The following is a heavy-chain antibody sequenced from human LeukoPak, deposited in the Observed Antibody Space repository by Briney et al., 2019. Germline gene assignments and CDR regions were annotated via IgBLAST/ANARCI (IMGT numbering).Heavy chain of an antibody. V-gene: IGHV4-39*01. CDR3: ARHSSMRSPITP. CDR1: GGSISSSSYY. CDR2: IYYSGST. J-gene: IGHJ5*02. D-gene: IGHD3-22*01. Sequence: SETLSLTCTVSGGSISSSSYYWGWIRQPPGKGLEWIGSIYYSGSTYYNPSLKSRVIISVDTSKNQFSLKLSSETAADTAVYYCARHSSMRSPITPWGQGTLVTVSS.